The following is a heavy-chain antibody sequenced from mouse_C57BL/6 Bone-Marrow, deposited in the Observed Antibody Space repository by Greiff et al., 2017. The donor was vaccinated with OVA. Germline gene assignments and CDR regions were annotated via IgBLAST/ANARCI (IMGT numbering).Heavy chain of an antibody. CDR1: GYTFTSYW. CDR3: ARPSDYDRYYYAMDY. V-gene: IGHV1-64*01. Sequence: QVQLQQPGAELVKPGASVKLSCKASGYTFTSYWMHWVKQRPGQGLEWIGMIHPNSGSTNYNEKFKSKATLTVDKSSSTAYMQLSSLTSEDSAVYYCARPSDYDRYYYAMDYWGQGTSVTVSS. J-gene: IGHJ4*01. CDR2: IHPNSGST. D-gene: IGHD2-4*01.